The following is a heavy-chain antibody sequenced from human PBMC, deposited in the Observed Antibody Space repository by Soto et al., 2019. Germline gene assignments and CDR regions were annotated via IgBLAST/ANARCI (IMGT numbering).Heavy chain of an antibody. V-gene: IGHV3-15*07. CDR3: TTGSGWYDYYYGMDV. CDR1: GFTFSNAW. Sequence: GSLRLSCAASGFTFSNAWMNWVRQAPGKGLEWVGRIKSKTDGGTTDYAAPVKGRFTISRDDSKNTLYLQMNSLKTEDTAVYYCTTGSGWYDYYYGMDVWGQGTTVTVSS. J-gene: IGHJ6*02. CDR2: IKSKTDGGTT. D-gene: IGHD6-19*01.